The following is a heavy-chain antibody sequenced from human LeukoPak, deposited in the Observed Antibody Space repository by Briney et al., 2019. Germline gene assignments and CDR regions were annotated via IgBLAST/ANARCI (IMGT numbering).Heavy chain of an antibody. CDR3: ARGYYGSGSYPAMGV. CDR1: GFTFSSYG. D-gene: IGHD3-10*01. CDR2: ISSSGSTI. J-gene: IGHJ6*02. V-gene: IGHV3-48*04. Sequence: GGSLRLSCAASGFTFSSYGMHWVRQAPGKGLEWVSYISSSGSTIYYADSVKGRFTISRDNAKNSLYLQMNSLRAEDTAVYYCARGYYGSGSYPAMGVWGQGTTVTVSS.